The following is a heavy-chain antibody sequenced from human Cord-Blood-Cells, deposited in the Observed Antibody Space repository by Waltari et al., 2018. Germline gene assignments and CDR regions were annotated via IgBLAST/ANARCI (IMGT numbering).Heavy chain of an antibody. D-gene: IGHD6-13*01. CDR1: GATLSRYS. V-gene: IGHV1-69*01. CDR2: IIPSFGTA. CDR3: ARDMLWVAAAGDAFDI. Sequence: QVQPVQSGAELKKHGPSAKLSCWSSGATLSRYSISWARLAAGQGLQWMGGIIPSFGTANYAQKFQGRVTITADESTSTAYMELSSLRSEDTAVYYCARDMLWVAAAGDAFDIWGQGTMVTVSS. J-gene: IGHJ3*02.